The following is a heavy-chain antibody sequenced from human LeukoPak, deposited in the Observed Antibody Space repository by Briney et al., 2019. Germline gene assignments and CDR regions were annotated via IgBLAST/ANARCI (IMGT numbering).Heavy chain of an antibody. V-gene: IGHV3-21*01. J-gene: IGHJ4*02. CDR3: GRAFPPLRTSSAGDL. CDR1: GFTFSDYD. CDR2: ISYLSSHV. Sequence: GGSLRLSCSASGFTFSDYDMNWVRQAPGKGLEWVSSISYLSSHVYYGDSVKGRFSISRDNAKNSLYLQMNSLGAEDTATYYCGRAFPPLRTSSAGDLWGQGILVTVSS. D-gene: IGHD3-16*01.